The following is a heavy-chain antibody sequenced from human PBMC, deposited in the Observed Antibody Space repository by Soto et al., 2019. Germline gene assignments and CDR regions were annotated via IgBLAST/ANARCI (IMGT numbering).Heavy chain of an antibody. Sequence: KGSGYSFTSYWIGWVRQMPGKGLEWMGIIYPGDSDTRYSPSFQGQVTISADKSISTAYLQWSSLKASDTAMYYCARGAVAGHNWFDTWGQGTLVTVSS. CDR2: IYPGDSDT. D-gene: IGHD6-19*01. CDR3: ARGAVAGHNWFDT. V-gene: IGHV5-51*01. J-gene: IGHJ5*02. CDR1: GYSFTSYW.